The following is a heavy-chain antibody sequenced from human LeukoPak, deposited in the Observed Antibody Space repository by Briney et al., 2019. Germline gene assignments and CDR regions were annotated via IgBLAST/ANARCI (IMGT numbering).Heavy chain of an antibody. J-gene: IGHJ3*02. V-gene: IGHV1-2*02. Sequence: GASVKVSCKASGYTFTGYYMHWVRQAPGQGLEWMGWINPNSGGTNYAQKFQGRVTMTRDTSISTAYMELSRLRSDDTAVYYCARWSNSPYCGGDCNHAFDIWGQGTMVTVSS. CDR1: GYTFTGYY. CDR3: ARWSNSPYCGGDCNHAFDI. CDR2: INPNSGGT. D-gene: IGHD2-21*02.